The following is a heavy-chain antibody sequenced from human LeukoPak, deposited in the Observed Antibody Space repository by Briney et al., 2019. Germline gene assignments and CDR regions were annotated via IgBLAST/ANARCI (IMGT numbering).Heavy chain of an antibody. Sequence: PGRSLRLSCAASGFTFSSYAMHWVRQAPGKGLEWVAVISYDGLNKYYTDSVKGRLTISRDNSKNTLFLQMNSLRVEDTAVYFCARDRGAEGWIYDFWSGSYGFFEYWGQGTQVTVSS. CDR2: ISYDGLNK. V-gene: IGHV3-30*04. J-gene: IGHJ4*02. CDR3: ARDRGAEGWIYDFWSGSYGFFEY. D-gene: IGHD3-3*01. CDR1: GFTFSSYA.